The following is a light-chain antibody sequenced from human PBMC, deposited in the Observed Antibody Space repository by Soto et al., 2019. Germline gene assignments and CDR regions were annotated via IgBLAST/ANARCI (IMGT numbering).Light chain of an antibody. V-gene: IGLV2-11*01. CDR1: SSDVGGYNY. J-gene: IGLJ2*01. CDR3: CSYAASDSVV. Sequence: QSALTQPRSVSGSPGQSVTISCSGTSSDVGGYNYVSWYQQHPGKAPKLIIYAVTERPSGVPDRFSGSKSGNTASLTISGLKTEDEAEYYCCSYAASDSVVFGAGTKLTVL. CDR2: AVT.